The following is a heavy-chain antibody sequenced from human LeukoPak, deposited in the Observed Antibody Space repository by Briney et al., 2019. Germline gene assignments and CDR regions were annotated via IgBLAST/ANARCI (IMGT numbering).Heavy chain of an antibody. D-gene: IGHD1-26*01. CDR3: ARVSSGATTVDY. CDR2: IDPSDSYT. J-gene: IGHJ4*02. CDR1: GYSFTSYW. V-gene: IGHV5-10-1*01. Sequence: GESLKISCKGSGYSFTSYWISWVRQMPGKGLEWMGRIDPSDSYTNYNPSLKSRVTISVDKSKNQFSLKLSSVTAADTAVYYCARVSSGATTVDYWGQGTLVTVSS.